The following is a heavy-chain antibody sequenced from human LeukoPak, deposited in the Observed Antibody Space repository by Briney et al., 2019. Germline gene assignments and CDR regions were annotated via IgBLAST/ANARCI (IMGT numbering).Heavy chain of an antibody. Sequence: SETLSLTCTVSGGSISSSSYYWGWIRQPPGKGLEWIGSIYYSGSTYYNPSLKSRVTISVDTSKNQFSLKLSSVTAADTAVYYCARLGYPIWFDPWGQGTLVTVSS. J-gene: IGHJ5*02. CDR2: IYYSGST. CDR3: ARLGYPIWFDP. CDR1: GGSISSSSYY. V-gene: IGHV4-39*01. D-gene: IGHD6-13*01.